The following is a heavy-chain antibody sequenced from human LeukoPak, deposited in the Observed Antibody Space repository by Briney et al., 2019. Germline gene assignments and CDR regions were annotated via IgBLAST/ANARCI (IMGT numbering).Heavy chain of an antibody. V-gene: IGHV1-2*02. Sequence: SVKVSCTASGYTFTGYYLHWVRRAPGQGLEWMGWINPKSGGTRYAQNLQGRVTMARDTSITTAYMELSRLRSDDTAVYYCARVGADSSWIDYWGQGTLVTVSS. CDR1: GYTFTGYY. J-gene: IGHJ4*02. D-gene: IGHD6-13*01. CDR2: INPKSGGT. CDR3: ARVGADSSWIDY.